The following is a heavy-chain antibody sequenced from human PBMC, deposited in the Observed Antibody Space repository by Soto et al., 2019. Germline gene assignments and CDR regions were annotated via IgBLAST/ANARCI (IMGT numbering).Heavy chain of an antibody. D-gene: IGHD1-1*01. J-gene: IGHJ4*02. V-gene: IGHV3-23*01. CDR3: GNEKASLSSPGFDY. Sequence: EVQLLESGGDLVQPGGSVRLSCAASGFTFNSYAMSWVRQAPGKGLEWVSAISGSGGSTYYADSVKGRFTISRDNTKNTLKLQMNSMRAETTAVYYCGNEKASLSSPGFDYLFQGHLVTVAS. CDR1: GFTFNSYA. CDR2: ISGSGGST.